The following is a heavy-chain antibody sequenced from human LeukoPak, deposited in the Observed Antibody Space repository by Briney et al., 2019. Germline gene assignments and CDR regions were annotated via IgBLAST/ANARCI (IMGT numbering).Heavy chain of an antibody. Sequence: SETLSLTCGVYGGPFSGYYWSWIRQPPGKGPEWIGEINQSGGTNYNPSLKSRVTFSVDTSKNHFSLNLRSVTAADSAIYYCAIGSLRYYDWLSWGQGTLVTVA. CDR3: AIGSLRYYDWLS. CDR1: GGPFSGYY. CDR2: INQSGGT. D-gene: IGHD3-9*01. V-gene: IGHV4-34*01. J-gene: IGHJ5*02.